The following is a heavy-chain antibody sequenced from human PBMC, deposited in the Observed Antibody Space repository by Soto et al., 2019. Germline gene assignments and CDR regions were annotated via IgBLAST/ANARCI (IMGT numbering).Heavy chain of an antibody. Sequence: EVQLLESGGGLVQPGGSLRLSCAASGFTFSTYAMSWVRQAPGEGLQWVSGISDSGGSTYYADSVKGRFTISRDNSKNTLYLQMNSLRAEDTAVYYCAKDHWGISSPALGSWGQGILVTVSS. J-gene: IGHJ4*02. V-gene: IGHV3-23*01. CDR2: ISDSGGST. D-gene: IGHD6-6*01. CDR1: GFTFSTYA. CDR3: AKDHWGISSPALGS.